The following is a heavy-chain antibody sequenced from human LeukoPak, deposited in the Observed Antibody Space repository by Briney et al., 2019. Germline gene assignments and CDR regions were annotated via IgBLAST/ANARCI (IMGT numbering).Heavy chain of an antibody. Sequence: SQTLSLTCTVSGGSISSYYWSWIRQPPGKGLEWIGYIYYSGSTNYNPSLKSRVTISVDTSKNQFSLKLSSVTAADTAVYYCAREIAARLDYWGQGTLVTVSS. CDR3: AREIAARLDY. V-gene: IGHV4-59*01. J-gene: IGHJ4*02. CDR1: GGSISSYY. D-gene: IGHD6-13*01. CDR2: IYYSGST.